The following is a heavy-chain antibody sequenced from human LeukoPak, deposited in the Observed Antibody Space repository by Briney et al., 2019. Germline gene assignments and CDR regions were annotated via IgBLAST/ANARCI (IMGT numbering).Heavy chain of an antibody. CDR3: AKEATYYGDPYYYYYMDV. CDR1: GFTFSNYG. V-gene: IGHV3-30*02. CDR2: IRYDGSNK. D-gene: IGHD4-17*01. Sequence: GGSLRLSCAASGFTFSNYGMHWVRQAPGKGLEWVAFIRYDGSNKYYADSVKGRFTISRDNSKNTLYLQMNSLRAEDTAVYYCAKEATYYGDPYYYYYMDVWGKGTTVTISS. J-gene: IGHJ6*03.